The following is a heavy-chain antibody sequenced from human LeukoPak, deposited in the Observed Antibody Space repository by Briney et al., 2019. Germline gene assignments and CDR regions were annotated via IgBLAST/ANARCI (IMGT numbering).Heavy chain of an antibody. J-gene: IGHJ4*02. D-gene: IGHD3-16*01. Sequence: GGSLRLSCAASGFVFSSYWMHWVRQVPGRGLVWVSRIYTDGSYTNYADSVKGRFTISRDNAKNTLSLHMNSLRAEDMGVYYCARGDDEPLDHWGQGTLVTVSS. CDR1: GFVFSSYW. CDR3: ARGDDEPLDH. CDR2: IYTDGSYT. V-gene: IGHV3-74*01.